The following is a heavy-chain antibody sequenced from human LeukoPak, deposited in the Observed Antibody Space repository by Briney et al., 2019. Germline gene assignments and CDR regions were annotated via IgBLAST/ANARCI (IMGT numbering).Heavy chain of an antibody. CDR2: IYTSGST. Sequence: SQTLSLXCTVSGGSISSGSYYWSWIRQPAGKGLEWIGRIYTSGSTNYNPSLKSRVTISVDTSKNQFSLKLSSVTAADTAVYYCARSDFWSGYYFGYWGQGTLVTVSS. D-gene: IGHD3-3*01. J-gene: IGHJ4*02. V-gene: IGHV4-61*02. CDR1: GGSISSGSYY. CDR3: ARSDFWSGYYFGY.